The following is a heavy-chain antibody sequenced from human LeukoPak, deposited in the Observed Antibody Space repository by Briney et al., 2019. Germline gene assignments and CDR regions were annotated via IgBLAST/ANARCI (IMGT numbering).Heavy chain of an antibody. J-gene: IGHJ5*02. Sequence: SETLSLTCTVSGGSISSHYWSWIRQPPGKGLEWIGYIYYSGSTNYNPSLKSRVTISVDTSKNQFSLKLSSVTAADTAVYYCARDAYRFDPWGQGTLVTVSS. CDR2: IYYSGST. CDR3: ARDAYRFDP. CDR1: GGSISSHY. D-gene: IGHD2-21*01. V-gene: IGHV4-59*11.